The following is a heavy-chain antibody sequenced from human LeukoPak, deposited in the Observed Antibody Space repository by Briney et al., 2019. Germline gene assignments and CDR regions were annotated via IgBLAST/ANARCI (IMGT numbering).Heavy chain of an antibody. CDR1: GFTFSSSW. CDR3: AKAESLGA. CDR2: INGDGSST. V-gene: IGHV3-74*01. Sequence: TGGSLRLSCVASGFTFSSSWMHWVRQCPEKGLVWVARINGDGSSTSFADSVKGRFIISRDNAKSTVYLQMNSLRAEDTAVYYCAKAESLGAWGQGTLVTVSS. J-gene: IGHJ4*02. D-gene: IGHD1-26*01.